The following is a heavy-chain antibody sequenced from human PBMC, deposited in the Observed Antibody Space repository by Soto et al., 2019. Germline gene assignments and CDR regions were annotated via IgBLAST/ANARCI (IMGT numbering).Heavy chain of an antibody. D-gene: IGHD1-26*01. V-gene: IGHV3-33*01. J-gene: IGHJ3*02. CDR1: GFTFSSYG. Sequence: SLRLSCAASGFTFSSYGMHWVRQAPGKGLEWAAVIWYDGSNKYYADSVKGRFTISRDNSKNTLYLQMNSLRAEDTAVYYCARDPRGSYYGAFDIWGQGTMVTVSS. CDR2: IWYDGSNK. CDR3: ARDPRGSYYGAFDI.